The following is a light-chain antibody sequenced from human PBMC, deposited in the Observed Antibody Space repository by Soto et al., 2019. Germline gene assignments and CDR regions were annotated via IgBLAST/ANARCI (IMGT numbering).Light chain of an antibody. CDR2: EGS. CDR3: CSYAGNSDV. CDR1: SSDIGAYDH. J-gene: IGLJ1*01. V-gene: IGLV2-23*01. Sequence: QSVLTQPASVSGSPGQSITISCSGTSSDIGAYDHVAWFQQFPGKTPKLVIYEGSKRPSGVSSRFSGSKSGNTASLTISGLQAEDEADYYCCSYAGNSDVFGTGTKVTVL.